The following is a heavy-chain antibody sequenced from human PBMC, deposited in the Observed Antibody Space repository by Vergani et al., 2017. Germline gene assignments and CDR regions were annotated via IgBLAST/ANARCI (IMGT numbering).Heavy chain of an antibody. D-gene: IGHD2-15*01. CDR1: NGSISSYY. CDR2: IHTGGST. J-gene: IGHJ4*02. V-gene: IGHV4-4*09. CDR3: ARSRPYCTSGSCPAI. Sequence: QVQLQESGPGLVKPSETLSLNCTVSNGSISSYYWSWIRQPAGKGPEWIGHIHTGGSTDLNPSFKSRVSISVDTSKSQFSLKLNSVTVADTAVYYCARSRPYCTSGSCPAIWGQGTLVTVSS.